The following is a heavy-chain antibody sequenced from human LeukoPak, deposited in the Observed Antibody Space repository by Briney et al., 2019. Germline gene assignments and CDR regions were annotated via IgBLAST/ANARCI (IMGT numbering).Heavy chain of an antibody. V-gene: IGHV4-31*01. CDR2: IYYSGST. CDR3: ARALSGYSSSSYYGMDV. J-gene: IGHJ6*02. D-gene: IGHD6-6*01. CDR1: GGSISSGGYY. Sequence: SQTLSLTCTVSGGSISSGGYYWTWIRQHPGKGLEWIGNIYYSGSTYYNPSLKSPVTISVDTSKNQFSLKLSSVTAADTAVYYCARALSGYSSSSYYGMDVWGQGTTVTVSS.